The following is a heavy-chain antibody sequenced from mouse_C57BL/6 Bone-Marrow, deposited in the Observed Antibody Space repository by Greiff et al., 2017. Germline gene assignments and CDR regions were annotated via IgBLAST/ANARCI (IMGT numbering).Heavy chain of an antibody. CDR3: ARKFPQLGRFDY. CDR1: GYTFTSYW. CDR2: INPSSGYT. D-gene: IGHD4-1*02. V-gene: IGHV1-7*01. Sequence: QVQLQQSGAELAKPGASVKLSCKASGYTFTSYWMHWVKQRPGKGLEWIGNINPSSGYTKYNQKFKDKATLTADKSSSTAYMQLSSLTYEDSAFYDCARKFPQLGRFDYWGQGTTLTVSS. J-gene: IGHJ2*01.